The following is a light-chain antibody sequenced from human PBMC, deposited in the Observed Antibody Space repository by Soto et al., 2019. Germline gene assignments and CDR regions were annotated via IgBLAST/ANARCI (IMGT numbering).Light chain of an antibody. Sequence: QSALTQPASVSGSPGQSITISCTGTSSDVGNYNLVSWYQQHPGKAPKLMIYEGTKRPSGVSNRFSGSKSGNTASLTISGLQAEDEADYYCCSYAGGRIFYVFGTGTKVTVL. CDR2: EGT. CDR3: CSYAGGRIFYV. CDR1: SSDVGNYNL. V-gene: IGLV2-23*01. J-gene: IGLJ1*01.